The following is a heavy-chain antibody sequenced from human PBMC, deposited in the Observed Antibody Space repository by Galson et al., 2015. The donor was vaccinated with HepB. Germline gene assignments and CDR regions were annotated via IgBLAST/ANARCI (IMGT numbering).Heavy chain of an antibody. D-gene: IGHD3-3*01. J-gene: IGHJ3*02. Sequence: SLRLSCAASGFTISGYGFHWVRQAPGKGLEWVAIVWHDGSKKYYTDSVKGRFTVSRDDSKNTLYLQMDSPGAEDTAACYCARDLGSWSGFDIWGQGTMVTVSS. CDR1: GFTISGYG. V-gene: IGHV3-33*01. CDR2: VWHDGSKK. CDR3: ARDLGSWSGFDI.